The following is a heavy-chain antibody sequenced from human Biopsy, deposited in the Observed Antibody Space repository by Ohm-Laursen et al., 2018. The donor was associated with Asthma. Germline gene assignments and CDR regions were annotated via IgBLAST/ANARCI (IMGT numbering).Heavy chain of an antibody. CDR3: AGGRTSLQGESLI. Sequence: SVKVSCKASGVALSGYTFEWVRQARGLGLEWIAWIVFASGATNYAQNFQDRLTVTRDMSAGSVSMELRGLSSTDAAVYYCAGGRTSLQGESLIWGQGTLVSVSS. D-gene: IGHD2/OR15-2a*01. CDR2: IVFASGAT. J-gene: IGHJ4*01. CDR1: GVALSGYT. V-gene: IGHV1-58*01.